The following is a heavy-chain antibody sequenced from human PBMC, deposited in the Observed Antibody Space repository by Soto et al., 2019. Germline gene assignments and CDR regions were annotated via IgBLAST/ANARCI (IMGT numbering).Heavy chain of an antibody. CDR3: ARISYYYDSSGFDY. J-gene: IGHJ4*02. CDR1: GGSISSYY. Sequence: PSETLSLTCTVSGGSISSYYWSWIRQPPGKGLEWIGYIYYSGSTNYNPSLKSRVTISVDTSKNQFSLKLSSVTAADTAVYYCARISYYYDSSGFDYWGQGTLVTVSS. V-gene: IGHV4-59*01. CDR2: IYYSGST. D-gene: IGHD3-22*01.